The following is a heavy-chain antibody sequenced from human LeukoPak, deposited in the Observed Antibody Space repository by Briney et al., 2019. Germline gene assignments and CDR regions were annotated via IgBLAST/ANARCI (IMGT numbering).Heavy chain of an antibody. CDR3: AREGGFYRPLDY. CDR2: FHLDGRT. D-gene: IGHD3-3*01. Sequence: SETLSLTCGVSGGSFINTNWWTWVRQPPGKGLEWIGEFHLDGRTNYNPSLESRLTMSVDVSENQVSLKLTSVTAADTAVYYCAREGGFYRPLDYSGQGTLVTVSS. V-gene: IGHV4-4*02. CDR1: GGSFINTNW. J-gene: IGHJ4*02.